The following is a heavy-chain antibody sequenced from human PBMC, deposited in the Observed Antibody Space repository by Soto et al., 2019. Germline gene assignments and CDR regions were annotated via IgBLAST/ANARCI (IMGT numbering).Heavy chain of an antibody. CDR1: GFAFSNYA. Sequence: PGGSLRLSCAASGFAFSNYAMSWVRQSPGKGLEWISSLTGGGDNPHYAESVKGRFTISRDNSKSTLFLQINSLSDWDTAVYYCARGGSGWYPFDYWGQGTLVTVSS. J-gene: IGHJ4*02. CDR3: ARGGSGWYPFDY. D-gene: IGHD6-19*01. CDR2: LTGGGDNP. V-gene: IGHV3-23*01.